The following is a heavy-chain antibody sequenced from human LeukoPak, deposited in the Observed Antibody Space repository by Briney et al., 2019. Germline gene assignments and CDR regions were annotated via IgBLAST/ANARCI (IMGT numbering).Heavy chain of an antibody. CDR3: ARARAETASDFDY. J-gene: IGHJ4*02. V-gene: IGHV3-53*01. CDR1: GFTVSSNY. D-gene: IGHD1-1*01. CDR2: NFSCDNP. Sequence: GGSLRLSCAASGFTVSSNYMSWVRQAPGKGLEWFDGNFSCDNPDYADSVKGPFNISKDNPKNTLNLQKNSLRAKYAAVYYSARARAETASDFDYWGQGTLVTVSS.